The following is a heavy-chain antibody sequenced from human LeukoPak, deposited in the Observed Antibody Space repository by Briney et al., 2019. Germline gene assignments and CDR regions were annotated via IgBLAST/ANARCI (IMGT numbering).Heavy chain of an antibody. V-gene: IGHV4-34*01. CDR1: GGSISRYY. D-gene: IGHD2-15*01. CDR2: INHSGST. CDR3: ARVPYCSGGSCNYYYYYGMDV. J-gene: IGHJ6*02. Sequence: MASETLSLTCTVSGGSISRYYWSWIRQPPGKGLEWIGEINHSGSTNYNPSLKSRVTISVDTSKNQFSLKVSSVTAADTAVFYCARVPYCSGGSCNYYYYYGMDVWGQGTTVTVSS.